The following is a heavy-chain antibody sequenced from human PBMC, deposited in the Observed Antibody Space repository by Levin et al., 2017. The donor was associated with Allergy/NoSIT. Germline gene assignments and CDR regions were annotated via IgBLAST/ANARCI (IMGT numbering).Heavy chain of an antibody. CDR1: GFTFSGSA. D-gene: IGHD3-22*01. V-gene: IGHV3-73*01. CDR3: TRIENHYYDSSGYYSEAFDI. J-gene: IGHJ3*02. Sequence: GESLKISCAASGFTFSGSAMHWVRQASGKGLEWVGRIRSKANSYATAYAASVKGRFTISRDDSKNTAYLQMNSLKTEDTAVYYCTRIENHYYDSSGYYSEAFDIWGQGTMVTVSS. CDR2: IRSKANSYAT.